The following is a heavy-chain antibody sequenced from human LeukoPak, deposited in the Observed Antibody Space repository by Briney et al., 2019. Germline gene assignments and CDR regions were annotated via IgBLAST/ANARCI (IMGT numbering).Heavy chain of an antibody. CDR1: GFTFSSHD. CDR3: ARAGYYDSSGYDAFDI. J-gene: IGHJ3*02. Sequence: GGSLRLSCAASGFTFSSHDMHWVRKATGKGLEWLSAIGTAGDTYYPGSVKGRFTISRENAKNSLYLQMNSLRAGDTAVYYCARAGYYDSSGYDAFDIWGQGTMVTVSS. D-gene: IGHD3-22*01. CDR2: IGTAGDT. V-gene: IGHV3-13*01.